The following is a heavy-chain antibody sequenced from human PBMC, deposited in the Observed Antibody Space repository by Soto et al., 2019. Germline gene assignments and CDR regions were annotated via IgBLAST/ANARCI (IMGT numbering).Heavy chain of an antibody. V-gene: IGHV1-69*13. Sequence: SVKVSCKASGGTFSSYAISWVRQAPGQGLEWMGGIIPIFGTANYAQKFQGRVTITADESTSTAYMELSSLRSEDTAVYYFARGNTAMVTYYYYYYGMDVWGQGTTVTVSS. J-gene: IGHJ6*02. D-gene: IGHD5-18*01. CDR1: GGTFSSYA. CDR3: ARGNTAMVTYYYYYYGMDV. CDR2: IIPIFGTA.